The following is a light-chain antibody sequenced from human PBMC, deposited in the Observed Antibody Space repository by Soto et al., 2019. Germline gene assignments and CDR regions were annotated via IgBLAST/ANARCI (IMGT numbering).Light chain of an antibody. Sequence: QSVPTQPPSASGSPGQSVTITCSGTSSDVGEENYVSWYQQHPGKVPKLILYEVSKRPSGVPDRFSGSRSGNTASLTVSGLQAEDEADYYCSSFAGSPVVFGGGTQLPVL. J-gene: IGLJ2*01. CDR1: SSDVGEENY. CDR3: SSFAGSPVV. V-gene: IGLV2-8*01. CDR2: EVS.